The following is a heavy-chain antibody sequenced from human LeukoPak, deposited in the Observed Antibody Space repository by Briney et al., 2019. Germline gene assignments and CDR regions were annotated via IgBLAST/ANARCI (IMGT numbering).Heavy chain of an antibody. CDR1: GGSISSYY. CDR3: ARGRHTMGFRVFDY. V-gene: IGHV4-59*01. D-gene: IGHD3-10*01. J-gene: IGHJ4*02. CDR2: IYYSGST. Sequence: SETLSLTCTVSGGSISSYYWSWIRQPPGKGLEWIGYIYYSGSTNYNPSLKSRVTISVATSKNQFSLKLSSVPAADTAVYYCARGRHTMGFRVFDYSGQGTLVTVSS.